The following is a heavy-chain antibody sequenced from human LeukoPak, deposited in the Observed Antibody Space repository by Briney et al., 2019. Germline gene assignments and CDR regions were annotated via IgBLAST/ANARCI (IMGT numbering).Heavy chain of an antibody. CDR1: GFTFSSYA. J-gene: IGHJ1*01. CDR3: AKEYGCSGGSCYSDFQH. D-gene: IGHD2-15*01. V-gene: IGHV3-23*01. Sequence: PGGSLRLSCAASGFTFSSYAMSWVRQAPGKGLEWVSAISGSGGSTYYADSVKGRFTISRDNSKNTLYLQVNSLRAEDTAVYYCAKEYGCSGGSCYSDFQHWGQGTLVTVSS. CDR2: ISGSGGST.